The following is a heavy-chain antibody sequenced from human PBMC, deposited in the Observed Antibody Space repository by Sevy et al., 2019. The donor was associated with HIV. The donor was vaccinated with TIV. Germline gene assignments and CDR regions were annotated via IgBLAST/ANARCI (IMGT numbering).Heavy chain of an antibody. V-gene: IGHV3-15*01. Sequence: GGSLRLSCAASGFGFSSAWMSWVRQAPGKGLEWVGRVHSKSDGGATDYAAPVKGRFTISRDDSKNTLYLQMNSLKTEDTAVYFCTTGGLVRGVFGYWGQGTRVTVSS. J-gene: IGHJ4*02. D-gene: IGHD3-10*01. CDR3: TTGGLVRGVFGY. CDR2: VHSKSDGGAT. CDR1: GFGFSSAW.